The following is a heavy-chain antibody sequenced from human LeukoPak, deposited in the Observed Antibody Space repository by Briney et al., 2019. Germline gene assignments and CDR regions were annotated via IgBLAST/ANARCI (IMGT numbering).Heavy chain of an antibody. J-gene: IGHJ4*02. CDR1: GFNFSNYA. CDR2: ISDSGGST. V-gene: IGHV3-23*01. D-gene: IGHD3-10*01. CDR3: AKSLSGGGYYFEY. Sequence: GGSLRLSCAAPGFNFSNYAMTWVRQAPGKGLEWVSGISDSGGSTYYADSVKCRFTISRDNSKNTLYLQMNSLRAEDTAVYYCAKSLSGGGYYFEYWGQGTLVTVSS.